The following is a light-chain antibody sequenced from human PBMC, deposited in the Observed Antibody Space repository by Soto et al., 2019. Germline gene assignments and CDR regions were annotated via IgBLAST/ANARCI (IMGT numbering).Light chain of an antibody. V-gene: IGKV1-6*01. CDR2: GTS. CDR3: LQDYSYTRT. J-gene: IGKJ1*01. Sequence: GDRVIITCRASQAIRTELGWYQQRPGKAPKLLIYGTSNLQSGVPSRFSGSGSGTDFTLTINGLQPEDFATYYCLQDYSYTRTFGQGTKVDIK. CDR1: QAIRTE.